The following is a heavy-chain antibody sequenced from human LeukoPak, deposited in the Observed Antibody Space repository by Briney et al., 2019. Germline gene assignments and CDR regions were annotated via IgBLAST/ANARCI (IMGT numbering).Heavy chain of an antibody. V-gene: IGHV3-48*03. J-gene: IGHJ4*02. Sequence: PGGSMRLSCAASGFTFSNYEMNWVRQAPGKGLEWLSYISGNGNTIYYADSVKGRFTISRDNAKNSLYLQMNSLRAEDMAVYYCARGLMRLGELSLSPTPEFDYWGQGTLVTVSS. CDR3: ARGLMRLGELSLSPTPEFDY. CDR1: GFTFSNYE. D-gene: IGHD3-16*02. CDR2: ISGNGNTI.